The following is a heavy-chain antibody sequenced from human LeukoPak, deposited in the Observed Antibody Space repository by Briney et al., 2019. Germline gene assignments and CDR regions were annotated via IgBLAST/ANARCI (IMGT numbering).Heavy chain of an antibody. CDR1: GFTFSSYS. D-gene: IGHD5-12*01. J-gene: IGHJ6*02. CDR2: ISSSSSTI. CDR3: ARGHIVAIPSSHYYYGMDV. V-gene: IGHV3-48*04. Sequence: GGSLRLSCAASGFTFSSYSMNWVRQAPGKGLEWVSYISSSSSTIYYADSVKGRFTISRDNAKNSLYLQMNSLRAEDTAVYYCARGHIVAIPSSHYYYGMDVWGQGTTVTVSS.